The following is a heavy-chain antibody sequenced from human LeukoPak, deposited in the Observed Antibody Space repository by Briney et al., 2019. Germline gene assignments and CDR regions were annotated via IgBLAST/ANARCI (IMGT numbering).Heavy chain of an antibody. Sequence: GGSLRLSCAASGFTFSSYGMHWVRQAPGKGLEWVAVIWYDGSNKYYADSVKGRFTISRDNSKNTLYLQMNSLRAEDTAVYYCAKDRLHNWFDPWGQGTLVTVSS. CDR1: GFTFSSYG. CDR3: AKDRLHNWFDP. CDR2: IWYDGSNK. J-gene: IGHJ5*02. V-gene: IGHV3-33*06.